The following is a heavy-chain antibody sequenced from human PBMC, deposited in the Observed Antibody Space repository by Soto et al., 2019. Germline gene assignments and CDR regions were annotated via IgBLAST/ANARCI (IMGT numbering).Heavy chain of an antibody. V-gene: IGHV2-5*04. CDR3: VQARGEYYNDGREFYIFGCFQH. Sequence: QITLRESGPTLVKPTQTLTLTCTFSGFSLNSPGVGVGWIRQPPGKALEWLALLYWDDDKRYSPSLQTRLTITKDTSKPQVVLTMTNMDPVYTGTDYCVQARGEYYNDGREFYIFGCFQHWGQGTLVTVSS. CDR2: LYWDDDK. D-gene: IGHD3-10*01. J-gene: IGHJ1*01. CDR1: GFSLNSPGVG.